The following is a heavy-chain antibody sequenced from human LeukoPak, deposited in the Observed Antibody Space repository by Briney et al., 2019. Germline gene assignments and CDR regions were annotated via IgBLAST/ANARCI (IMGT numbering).Heavy chain of an antibody. Sequence: GGSLRLSCAASGFTFSSYAMSWVRQAPGKGLEWVSAISGSGGSTNYADSVKGRFTISRDNSKNTAYLQMNSLRVEDTAVYYCAKEIGAAVYLDYWSQGTLVTVSS. CDR3: AKEIGAAVYLDY. V-gene: IGHV3-23*01. J-gene: IGHJ4*02. CDR1: GFTFSSYA. CDR2: ISGSGGST. D-gene: IGHD6-25*01.